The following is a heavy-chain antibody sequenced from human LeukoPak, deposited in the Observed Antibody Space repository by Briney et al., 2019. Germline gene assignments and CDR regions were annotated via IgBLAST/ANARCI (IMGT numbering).Heavy chain of an antibody. CDR1: GVSINNYY. D-gene: IGHD2-2*01. Sequence: PSETLSLTCTVSGVSINNYYWNWIRQPPGKGLELIGYIYYSVSGGGTNYNPSLKSRVTISADTSKNQFSLKLSSVTAADTAVYYCARGEIVVVPAANYYYYYMDVWGKGTTVTVSS. V-gene: IGHV4-59*12. J-gene: IGHJ6*03. CDR2: IYYSVSGGGT. CDR3: ARGEIVVVPAANYYYYYMDV.